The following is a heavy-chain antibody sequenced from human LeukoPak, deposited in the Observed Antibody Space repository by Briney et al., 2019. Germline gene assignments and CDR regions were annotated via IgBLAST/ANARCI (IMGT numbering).Heavy chain of an antibody. V-gene: IGHV4-39*01. CDR2: IYYSGST. J-gene: IGHJ4*02. CDR3: ARLDCSPGSCYFDY. CDR1: GGSISSGNYY. D-gene: IGHD2-15*01. Sequence: PSETLSLTCTVSGGSISSGNYYWGWIRQPPGKGLEWLGNIYYSGSTYYNPSLKSRVTISVDTSKNQLSLNLISVTAADTAVYYCARLDCSPGSCYFDYWGQGTLVTVSS.